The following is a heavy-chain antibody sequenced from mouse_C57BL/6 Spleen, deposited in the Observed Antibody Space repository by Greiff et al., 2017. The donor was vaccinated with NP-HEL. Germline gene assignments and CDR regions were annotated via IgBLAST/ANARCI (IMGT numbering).Heavy chain of an antibody. CDR1: GYTFTSYW. Sequence: QVQLQQSGAELVMPGASVKLSCKASGYTFTSYWMHWVKQRPGQGLEWIGEIDPSDSYTNYNQKFKGKSTLTVDKSSSTAYMQLSSPTSEDSAVYYCARLWGYFDYWGQGTTLTVSS. V-gene: IGHV1-69*01. CDR3: ARLWGYFDY. J-gene: IGHJ2*01. D-gene: IGHD1-1*02. CDR2: IDPSDSYT.